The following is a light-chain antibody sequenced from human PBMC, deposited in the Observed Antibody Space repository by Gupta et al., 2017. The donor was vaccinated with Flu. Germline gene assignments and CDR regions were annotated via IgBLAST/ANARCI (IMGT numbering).Light chain of an antibody. CDR1: QNVNNNY. CDR3: QQEGSSPKT. CDR2: SAS. Sequence: VVLTQSPRTLSLSPGERPTLSCRASQNVNNNYLSWYRQKPGEAPRLLMYSASYRVTGLPDRFSGSGSGTDFTLTISRLESEDFAVYCCQQEGSSPKTFGQGTKVEIK. V-gene: IGKV3-20*01. J-gene: IGKJ1*01.